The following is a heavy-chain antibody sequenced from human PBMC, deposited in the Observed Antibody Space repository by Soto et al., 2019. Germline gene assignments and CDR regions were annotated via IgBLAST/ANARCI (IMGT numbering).Heavy chain of an antibody. CDR1: GFTFSSYG. CDR3: AKDVDTAMVTYFDY. V-gene: IGHV3-33*06. D-gene: IGHD5-18*01. CDR2: IWYDGSNK. J-gene: IGHJ4*02. Sequence: QVQLVESGGGVVQPGRSLRLSCAASGFTFSSYGMHWVRQAPGKGLEWVAVIWYDGSNKYYADSVKGRFTISRDNSKNTLYLQMNSLGAEDTAVYYCAKDVDTAMVTYFDYWGQGTLVTVSS.